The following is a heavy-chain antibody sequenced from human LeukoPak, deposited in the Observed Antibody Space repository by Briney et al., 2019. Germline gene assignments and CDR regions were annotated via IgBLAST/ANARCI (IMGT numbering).Heavy chain of an antibody. CDR3: AKPRGTFPTSSGAFDI. V-gene: IGHV3-30*18. CDR2: ILYDGSNK. D-gene: IGHD2/OR15-2a*01. J-gene: IGHJ3*02. Sequence: PGGSLRLSCAASGFTFSSYGMHWVSQAPGKGLEWVAVILYDGSNKYYAGSVKGRFTISRDNSNNTLYLQMNSLRAEDTAVYYCAKPRGTFPTSSGAFDIWGQGTMVSVSS. CDR1: GFTFSSYG.